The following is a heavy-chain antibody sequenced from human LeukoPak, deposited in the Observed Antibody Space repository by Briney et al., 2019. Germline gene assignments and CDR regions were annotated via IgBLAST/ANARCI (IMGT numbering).Heavy chain of an antibody. D-gene: IGHD6-19*01. V-gene: IGHV4-38-2*02. CDR3: ARDLVAVAGGDY. CDR2: IYHIGST. J-gene: IGHJ4*02. CDR1: GYSISSGYY. Sequence: SEXLSLTCTVSGYSISSGYYWGWSRQPPGKGGEWIVCIYHIGSTSYNPSLKRRVTISVDTSKNQFSLKLSSVTAADTAVYYCARDLVAVAGGDYWGQGTLVTVSS.